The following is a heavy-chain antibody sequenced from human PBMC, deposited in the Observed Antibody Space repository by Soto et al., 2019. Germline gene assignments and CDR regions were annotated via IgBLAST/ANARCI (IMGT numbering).Heavy chain of an antibody. J-gene: IGHJ4*02. V-gene: IGHV1-3*01. CDR2: INAGNGNT. Sequence: QVQLVQSGAEVKKPGASVKVSCKASGYTFTSYAMPWVRQAPGQRREWMGWINAGNGNTKYSQEFQGRVTITRDTSASTTYIELNSLRFEDTAVYYCARGPGGPDGPGDYWGQGTLVTVSS. CDR1: GYTFTSYA. D-gene: IGHD2-15*01. CDR3: ARGPGGPDGPGDY.